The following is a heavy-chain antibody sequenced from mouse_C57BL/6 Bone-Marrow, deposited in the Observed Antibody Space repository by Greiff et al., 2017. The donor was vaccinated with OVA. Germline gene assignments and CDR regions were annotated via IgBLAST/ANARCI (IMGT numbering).Heavy chain of an antibody. CDR1: GYTFTDYN. CDR3: ARSSRQLRPSMDY. V-gene: IGHV1-22*01. D-gene: IGHD3-2*02. J-gene: IGHJ4*01. Sequence: VQLQQSGPELVKPGASVKMSCKASGYTFTDYNMHWVKQSHGKSLEWIGYINPNNGGTSYNQKFKGKATLTVNQSSSTAYLELRSLTSEDSAVYYCARSSRQLRPSMDYWGQGTSVTVSS. CDR2: INPNNGGT.